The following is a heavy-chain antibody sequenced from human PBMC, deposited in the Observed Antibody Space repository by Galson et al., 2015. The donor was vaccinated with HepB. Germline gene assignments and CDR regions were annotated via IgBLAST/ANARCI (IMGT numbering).Heavy chain of an antibody. Sequence: SLTCAVYGGSFSGYYWSWIRQPPGKGLEWIGEINHSGNSNYDPTFKSRVTISVDTSLNQFSLSLNSMTAADTAVNYCSSGFRTHYYDSSGYHFDSWGQGTLATVSS. J-gene: IGHJ4*02. CDR3: SSGFRTHYYDSSGYHFDS. D-gene: IGHD3-22*01. CDR1: GGSFSGYY. CDR2: INHSGNS. V-gene: IGHV4-34*01.